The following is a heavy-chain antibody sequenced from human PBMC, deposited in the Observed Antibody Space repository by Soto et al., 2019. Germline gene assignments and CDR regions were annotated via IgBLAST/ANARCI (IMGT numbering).Heavy chain of an antibody. CDR3: ARSLVATIPYYYYGMDV. V-gene: IGHV5-51*01. Sequence: EECRKISCKGSGYSFTSYWIGWVRQMPGKGLEWMGIIYPGDSDTRYSPSFQGQVTISADKSISTAYLQWSSLKASDTAMYYCARSLVATIPYYYYGMDVWGQGTTVTVSS. CDR2: IYPGDSDT. CDR1: GYSFTSYW. D-gene: IGHD5-12*01. J-gene: IGHJ6*02.